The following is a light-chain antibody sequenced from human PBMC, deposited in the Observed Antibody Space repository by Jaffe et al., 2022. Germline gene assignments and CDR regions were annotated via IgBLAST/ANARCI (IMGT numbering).Light chain of an antibody. CDR3: LVWGSDSWV. CDR2: RDY. CDR1: TIGRKN. V-gene: IGLV3-9*01. Sequence: SYELTQPVSVSVALGQTAKITCGGNTIGRKNVHWYQQKPGQAPVLVLFRDYNRPSEIPERFSGSNSGNTATLTISRAQVGDEADYYCLVWGSDSWVFGGGTRLTVL. J-gene: IGLJ3*02.